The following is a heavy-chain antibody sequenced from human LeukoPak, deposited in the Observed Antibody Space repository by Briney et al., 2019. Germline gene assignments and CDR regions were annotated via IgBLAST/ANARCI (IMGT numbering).Heavy chain of an antibody. V-gene: IGHV3-23*01. Sequence: PGGSLRLSCAASGFTFSSYAMSWVRQAPGKGLEWVLAISGSGGSTYYADSVKGRFTISRDNSKNTLYLQMNSLRAEDTAVYYCAKIWSYYYDSSGYPTEIYWGQGTLVTVPS. CDR3: AKIWSYYYDSSGYPTEIY. CDR2: ISGSGGST. D-gene: IGHD3-22*01. CDR1: GFTFSSYA. J-gene: IGHJ1*01.